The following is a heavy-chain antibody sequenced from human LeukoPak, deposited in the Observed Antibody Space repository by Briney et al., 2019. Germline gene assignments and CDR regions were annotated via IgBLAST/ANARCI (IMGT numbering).Heavy chain of an antibody. Sequence: PGRSLRLSCAASGFTFDDYAMHWVRQAPGKGLEWVSGISWNSGSIGYADSVKGRFTISRDNAKNSLYLQMNSLRAEDMALYYCAKGVTTMVRGPRGYFDYWGQGTLATVSS. V-gene: IGHV3-9*03. CDR2: ISWNSGSI. D-gene: IGHD3-10*01. CDR3: AKGVTTMVRGPRGYFDY. J-gene: IGHJ4*02. CDR1: GFTFDDYA.